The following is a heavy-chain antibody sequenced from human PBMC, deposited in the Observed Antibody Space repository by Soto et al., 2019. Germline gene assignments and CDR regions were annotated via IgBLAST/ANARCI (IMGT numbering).Heavy chain of an antibody. CDR1: RGSLSGYY. Sequence: SETLSLTCAVYRGSLSGYYWSWIRQSPGKGLEWIGEIHHSGSTNYNPSLKSRVTISADTSKNRLSLKLSSVTAADTAVYYCAGESCGTSSCSMETKYFGMDVWGQGTTVTVSS. CDR3: AGESCGTSSCSMETKYFGMDV. D-gene: IGHD2-2*01. V-gene: IGHV4-34*01. J-gene: IGHJ6*02. CDR2: IHHSGST.